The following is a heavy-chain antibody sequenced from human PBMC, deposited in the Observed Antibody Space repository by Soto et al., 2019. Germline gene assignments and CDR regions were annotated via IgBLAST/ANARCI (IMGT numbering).Heavy chain of an antibody. D-gene: IGHD3-9*01. CDR1: GFTFSSYS. CDR3: ARDHDILTGPSFDP. J-gene: IGHJ5*02. CDR2: ISSSSSYT. V-gene: IGHV3-21*05. Sequence: PGGSLRLSCAASGFTFSSYSMNWVRQAPGKGLEWVSYISSSSSYTNYADSVKGRFTISRGNAKNSLYLQMNSLRAEDTAVYYCARDHDILTGPSFDPWGQGTLVTVSS.